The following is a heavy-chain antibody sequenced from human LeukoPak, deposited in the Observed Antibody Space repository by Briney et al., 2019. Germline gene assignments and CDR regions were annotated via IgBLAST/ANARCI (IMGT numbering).Heavy chain of an antibody. D-gene: IGHD3-10*01. V-gene: IGHV1-2*02. CDR2: INPNSGGT. Sequence: ASVKVSCKASGYTFTSCDINWVRQAPGQGLEWMGWINPNSGGTNYAQKFQGRVTMTRDTSISTAYMELSRLRSDDTAVYYCARGLRAYYYGSGSYCYFDYWGQGTLVTVSS. CDR1: GYTFTSCD. J-gene: IGHJ4*02. CDR3: ARGLRAYYYGSGSYCYFDY.